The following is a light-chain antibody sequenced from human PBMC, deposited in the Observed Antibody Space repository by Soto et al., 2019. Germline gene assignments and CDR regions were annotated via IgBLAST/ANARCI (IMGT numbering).Light chain of an antibody. V-gene: IGKV3-15*01. CDR3: QHYNYWPPKT. CDR1: QSVGNN. Sequence: EIVMTQSPATLSVSPGERTTLSCRASQSVGNNLAWYQQKPGQAPRLLIYGAYTWATGIPARFSGSGSGTDFTLTISSLQSEDFAVYYCQHYNYWPPKTFGQGTKVDIK. CDR2: GAY. J-gene: IGKJ1*01.